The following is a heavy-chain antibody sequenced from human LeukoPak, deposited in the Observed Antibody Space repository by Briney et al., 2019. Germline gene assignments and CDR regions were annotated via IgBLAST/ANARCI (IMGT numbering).Heavy chain of an antibody. V-gene: IGHV4-39*01. CDR1: GGSISTSSYY. Sequence: SETLSLTCSVSGGSISTSSYYWGWIRQPPGKGLEWIGTIYYSGTTCYSPSLESRVTVSVDTSKNQFSLKLSSVTAADTALYYCARHNGVGYSYAAPFDYWGQGTLVTVSS. CDR3: ARHNGVGYSYAAPFDY. CDR2: IYYSGTT. J-gene: IGHJ4*02. D-gene: IGHD5-18*01.